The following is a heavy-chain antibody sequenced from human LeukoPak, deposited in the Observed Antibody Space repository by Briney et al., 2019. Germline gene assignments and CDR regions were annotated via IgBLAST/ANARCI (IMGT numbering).Heavy chain of an antibody. CDR2: IYNTGGT. CDR3: ARAAWDY. CDR1: GFTFSDYY. Sequence: QPGGSLRLSCAASGFTFSDYYMTWVRQAPGKGLEWVSVIYNTGGTYYADSVKGRFTISRDNSKNTVYLQMNSLRAEDTAVYYCARAAWDYWGQGTLVTVSS. V-gene: IGHV3-66*01. J-gene: IGHJ4*02.